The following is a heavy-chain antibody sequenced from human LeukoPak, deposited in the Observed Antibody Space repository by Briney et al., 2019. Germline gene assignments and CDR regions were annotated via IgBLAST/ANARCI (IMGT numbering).Heavy chain of an antibody. Sequence: GASVKVSCKASGYTFTSYYMHWVRQAPGQGLEWMGLINPTGGSTGYAQKFQGRVTMTRDMSTSTDYMELSSLRSEDTAVYYCALWFGEISLDAFDIWGQGTMVTVSS. CDR2: INPTGGST. CDR3: ALWFGEISLDAFDI. V-gene: IGHV1-46*03. D-gene: IGHD3-10*01. CDR1: GYTFTSYY. J-gene: IGHJ3*02.